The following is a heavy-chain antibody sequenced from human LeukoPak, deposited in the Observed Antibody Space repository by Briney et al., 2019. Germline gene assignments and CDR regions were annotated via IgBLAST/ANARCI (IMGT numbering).Heavy chain of an antibody. CDR3: VRTEMIAVVGTNPRY. D-gene: IGHD6-19*01. V-gene: IGHV3-23*01. CDR1: GFTFSSYG. CDR2: ISGSGGST. Sequence: GGSLRLSCAASGFTFSSYGMSWVRQAPGKGLEWVSTISGSGGSTYYTDSVKGRFTISRDNSKNTLYLQMNSLRAEDTAVYYCVRTEMIAVVGTNPRYWGQGTLVTVSS. J-gene: IGHJ4*02.